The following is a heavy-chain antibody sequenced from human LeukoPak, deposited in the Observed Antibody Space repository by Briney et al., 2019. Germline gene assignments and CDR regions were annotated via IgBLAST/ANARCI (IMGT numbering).Heavy chain of an antibody. D-gene: IGHD3-3*01. Sequence: PSETLSLTCAVSGYSTSSGYYWGWIRQPPGKGLEWIGSIYHSGSTYYNPSLKSRVTISVDTSKNQFSLKLSSVTAADTAVYYCARHVGYYDFWSGYYTGFDYWGQGTLVTVSS. CDR3: ARHVGYYDFWSGYYTGFDY. CDR2: IYHSGST. V-gene: IGHV4-38-2*01. J-gene: IGHJ4*02. CDR1: GYSTSSGYY.